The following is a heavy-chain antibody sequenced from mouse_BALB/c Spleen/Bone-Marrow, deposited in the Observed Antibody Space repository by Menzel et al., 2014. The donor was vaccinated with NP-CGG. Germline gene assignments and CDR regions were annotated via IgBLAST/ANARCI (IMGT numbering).Heavy chain of an antibody. CDR3: ARRYYGPYVMDN. J-gene: IGHJ4*01. CDR1: GYTFTEYT. Sequence: EVQLQESGPELVKPGASVRISCKTSGYTFTEYTMHWVKQSQGKSLEWIGGINPNNGGTSYNQKFKGKATLTVDKSSSTAYMELRSLTSEDSAVYYCARRYYGPYVMDNWGQGTSVTVSS. D-gene: IGHD1-2*01. CDR2: INPNNGGT. V-gene: IGHV1-18*01.